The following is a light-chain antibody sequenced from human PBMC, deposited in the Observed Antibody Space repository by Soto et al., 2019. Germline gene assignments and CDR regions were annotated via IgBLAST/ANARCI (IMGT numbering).Light chain of an antibody. CDR1: SSNIGGYNV. J-gene: IGLJ1*01. CDR3: KSYTTSNTFV. V-gene: IGLV2-14*02. Sequence: QSALTQPASVPGSPGQSITISCSGTSSNIGGYNVVSWYQQHPGKAPKVIVYEGIKRPSGVSDRFSGSTSGSTASLTISGLQAEDEAAYYCKSYTTSNTFVFGSGTKVTVL. CDR2: EGI.